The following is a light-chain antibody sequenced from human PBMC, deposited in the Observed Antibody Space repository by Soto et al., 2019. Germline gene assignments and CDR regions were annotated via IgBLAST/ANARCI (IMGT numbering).Light chain of an antibody. J-gene: IGLJ1*01. CDR2: EVS. CDR3: CSYAGRSTLYV. V-gene: IGLV2-23*02. Sequence: QSALTQPASVSGSPGQAITISCTGTSSDVGSYNHVSWYQQHPGKAPKLMIYEVSKRPSGVSNRFSGSKSGNTATLTISGLQAEDEADYYCCSYAGRSTLYVFGTGTKVTVL. CDR1: SSDVGSYNH.